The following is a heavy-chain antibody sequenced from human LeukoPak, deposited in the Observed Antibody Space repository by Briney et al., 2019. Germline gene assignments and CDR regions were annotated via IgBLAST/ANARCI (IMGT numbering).Heavy chain of an antibody. Sequence: SVKVSCKASGGTFSSYAISWVRQAPGQGLEWMGGIIPIFGTANYAQKFQGRVTITADKSTSTAYMELSSLRSEDTAVYYCARDSKRILTGYSPHYFDYWGQGTLVTVSS. CDR1: GGTFSSYA. CDR3: ARDSKRILTGYSPHYFDY. J-gene: IGHJ4*02. D-gene: IGHD3-9*01. CDR2: IIPIFGTA. V-gene: IGHV1-69*06.